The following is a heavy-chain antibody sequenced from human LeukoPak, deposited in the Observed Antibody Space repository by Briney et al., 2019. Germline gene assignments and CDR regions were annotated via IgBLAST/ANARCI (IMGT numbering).Heavy chain of an antibody. J-gene: IGHJ3*02. Sequence: SVKVSCKASGFTFTSSAMQWVRQAHGQRLEWIGWIVVGSGNTNYAQKFQERVTITRDMSTSTAYMELSSLRSEDTAVYYCAARSGRFDAFDIWGQGTMVTVSS. V-gene: IGHV1-58*02. D-gene: IGHD1-26*01. CDR2: IVVGSGNT. CDR1: GFTFTSSA. CDR3: AARSGRFDAFDI.